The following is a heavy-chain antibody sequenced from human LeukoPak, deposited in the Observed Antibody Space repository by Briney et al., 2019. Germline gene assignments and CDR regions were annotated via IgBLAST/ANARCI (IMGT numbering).Heavy chain of an antibody. CDR3: ARHAVAGDI. Sequence: ASVKVSCKASGYTFTSYWIGWVRQMPGKGLEWMGIIYPGDSDTRYSPSFQGQVTISADKSISTAYLQWSSLKASDTAMYYCARHAVAGDIWGQGTMVTVSS. V-gene: IGHV5-51*01. J-gene: IGHJ3*02. D-gene: IGHD6-19*01. CDR2: IYPGDSDT. CDR1: GYTFTSYW.